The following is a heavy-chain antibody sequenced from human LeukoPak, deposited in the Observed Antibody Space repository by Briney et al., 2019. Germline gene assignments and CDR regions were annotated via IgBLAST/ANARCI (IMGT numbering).Heavy chain of an antibody. CDR3: ARDTAIFEY. J-gene: IGHJ4*02. Sequence: PSETLSLTCTVSGGSISSSSYYWGWIRQPPGKGLEWIGSIYYSGSTYYNPSLKSRVTISVDTSKNQFSLKLSSVTAADAAVYYCARDTAIFEYWGQGTLVSVSS. D-gene: IGHD5-18*01. V-gene: IGHV4-39*07. CDR2: IYYSGST. CDR1: GGSISSSSYY.